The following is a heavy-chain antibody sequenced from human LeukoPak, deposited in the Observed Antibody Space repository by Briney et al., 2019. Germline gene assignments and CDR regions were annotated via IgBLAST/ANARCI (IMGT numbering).Heavy chain of an antibody. V-gene: IGHV1-18*01. D-gene: IGHD3-3*01. CDR3: ARELRDYDFWSGKDYYYGMDV. J-gene: IGHJ6*02. Sequence: ASVKVSSKASGYTFTSYGISRVRQAPGQGVEWMGWISAYNGNTNYAQKLQGRVTMTTDTSTSTAYMELRSLRSDDTAVYYCARELRDYDFWSGKDYYYGMDVWGQGTTVTVSS. CDR1: GYTFTSYG. CDR2: ISAYNGNT.